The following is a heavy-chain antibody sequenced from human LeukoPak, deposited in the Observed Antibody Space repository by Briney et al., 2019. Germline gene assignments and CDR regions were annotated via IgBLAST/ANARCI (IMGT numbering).Heavy chain of an antibody. CDR2: IYYSGST. CDR3: ATDRGGSSSWIDY. D-gene: IGHD6-13*01. V-gene: IGHV4-59*01. Sequence: SETLSLTCTVSGGSISSYYWSWIRQPPGKGLEWIGYIYYSGSTNYNLSLKSRVTISVDTSKNQFSLKLSSVTAADTAVYYCATDRGGSSSWIDYWGQGTLVTVSS. J-gene: IGHJ4*02. CDR1: GGSISSYY.